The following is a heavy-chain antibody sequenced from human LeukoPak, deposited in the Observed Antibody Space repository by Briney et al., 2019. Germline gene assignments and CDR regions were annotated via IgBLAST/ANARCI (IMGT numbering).Heavy chain of an antibody. CDR2: ISYDGSNK. D-gene: IGHD6-13*01. Sequence: GGSLRLSCAASGFTFSSYGMHWVRQAPGKGLEWVAVISYDGSNKYYADSVKGRFTISRDNSKNTLYLQMNSLRAEDTAVYYCARGGSSSWYYPFDYWGQGTLVTVSS. CDR1: GFTFSSYG. J-gene: IGHJ4*02. CDR3: ARGGSSSWYYPFDY. V-gene: IGHV3-30*19.